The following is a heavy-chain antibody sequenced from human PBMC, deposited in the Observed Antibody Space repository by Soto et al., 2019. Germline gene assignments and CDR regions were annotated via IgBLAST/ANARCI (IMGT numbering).Heavy chain of an antibody. CDR3: ARAEYADFSMAHFDY. J-gene: IGHJ4*02. CDR1: GGTFSSYT. V-gene: IGHV1-69*02. CDR2: IIPMVDMS. D-gene: IGHD2-8*01. Sequence: QVQLVQSGAEVKKPGSSVKVSCKASGGTFSSYTFSWVRQAPGQGLEWVGRIIPMVDMSNYAQKFLGRVTITADRSTTTAYMELSSLRPEDTAMYYCARAEYADFSMAHFDYWGQGTPVTVAS.